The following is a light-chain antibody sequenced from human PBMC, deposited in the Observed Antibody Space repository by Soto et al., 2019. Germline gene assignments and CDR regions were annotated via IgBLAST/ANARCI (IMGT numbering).Light chain of an antibody. CDR1: QSVSSN. V-gene: IGKV3-15*01. Sequence: EIVMTQPPATLSVSPGERPSLSGRASQSVSSNLAWYQQKPGQAPRLLIYGASTRATGIPARFSGSGSGTEFTLTISSLQSEDFAVYCCQQYNNWPRTFGQGTKVDIK. J-gene: IGKJ1*01. CDR3: QQYNNWPRT. CDR2: GAS.